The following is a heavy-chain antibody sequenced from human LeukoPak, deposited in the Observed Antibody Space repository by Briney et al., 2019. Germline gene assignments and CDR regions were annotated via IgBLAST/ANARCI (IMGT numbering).Heavy chain of an antibody. CDR3: ASTVTENFQH. CDR2: IYYSGST. D-gene: IGHD4-17*01. CDR1: GGSISSGDYY. Sequence: SETQSLTCTVSGGSISSGDYYWSWIRQPPGKGLEWIGYIYYSGSTYYNPSLKSRVTISVDTSKNQFSLKLSSVTAADTAVYYCASTVTENFQHWGQGTLVTVSS. V-gene: IGHV4-30-4*01. J-gene: IGHJ1*01.